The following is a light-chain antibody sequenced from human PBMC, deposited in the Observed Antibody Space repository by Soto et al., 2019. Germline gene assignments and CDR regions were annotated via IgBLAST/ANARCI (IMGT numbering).Light chain of an antibody. CDR1: SSNIGAGYD. J-gene: IGLJ2*01. CDR2: DKN. CDR3: QSYDSSLSGSV. V-gene: IGLV1-40*01. Sequence: QSVLTQPPSVSGAPGQRVTISCTGSSSNIGAGYDVHWYQQLPGTAPKLLIYDKNNRPTGVPDRFSGSKSGTSASLAITGLQAEDEADYYCQSYDSSLSGSVFGGGTKVTVL.